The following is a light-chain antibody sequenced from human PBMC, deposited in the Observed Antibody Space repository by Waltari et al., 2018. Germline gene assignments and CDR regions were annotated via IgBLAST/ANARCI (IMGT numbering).Light chain of an antibody. CDR3: QQYYSTPWT. CDR1: QTVLYSSKNY. CDR2: WAS. V-gene: IGKV4-1*01. J-gene: IGKJ1*01. Sequence: DIVMTQSPESLTVSLGERATVNCKSSQTVLYSSKNYLAWYQQKPGQPPKLLIYWASTRKSGVPDRFSGSGSGTDFTLTISSLQAEDVAVYYCQQYYSTPWTFGQGTRVEIK.